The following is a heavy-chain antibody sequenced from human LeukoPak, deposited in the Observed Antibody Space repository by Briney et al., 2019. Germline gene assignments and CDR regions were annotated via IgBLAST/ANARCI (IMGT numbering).Heavy chain of an antibody. V-gene: IGHV1-69*06. J-gene: IGHJ6*03. Sequence: SVKVSCKTSGDTLNNYAINWVRQAPGQGPEWMGRIVPIFNAAAYAAKFQGRLTITADIYTSTVYMELRSLTSEDTAVYCARCPYTSDGSGFYYYYMDVWGKGTIVTVSS. CDR2: IVPIFNAA. CDR3: ARCPYTSDGSGFYYYYMDV. CDR1: GDTLNNYA. D-gene: IGHD6-25*01.